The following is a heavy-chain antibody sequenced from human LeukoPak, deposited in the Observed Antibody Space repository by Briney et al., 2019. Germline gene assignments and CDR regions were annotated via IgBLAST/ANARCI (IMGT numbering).Heavy chain of an antibody. Sequence: GGSLRLSCAASGLTFSRFSMNWVRQAPGKGLEWVSYISGTGTTIYYADSVKGRFTISRDNAKNSLYLQMNSLRAEDMALYYCAKDRASGHGGGLDYWGQGTPVTVSS. V-gene: IGHV3-48*04. J-gene: IGHJ4*02. CDR3: AKDRASGHGGGLDY. D-gene: IGHD5-12*01. CDR1: GLTFSRFS. CDR2: ISGTGTTI.